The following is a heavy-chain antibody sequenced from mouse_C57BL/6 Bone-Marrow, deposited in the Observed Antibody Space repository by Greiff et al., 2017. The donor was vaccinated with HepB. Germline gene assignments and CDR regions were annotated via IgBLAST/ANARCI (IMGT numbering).Heavy chain of an antibody. CDR3: ARHVYDYDGNYYAMDY. D-gene: IGHD2-4*01. CDR1: GFSLTSYG. V-gene: IGHV2-6-1*01. Sequence: QVQLRESGPGLVAPSQSLSITCTVSGFSLTSYGVHWVRQPPGKGLEWLVVIWSDGSTTYNSALKSRLSISKDNSKSQVFLKMNSLQTDDTAMYYCARHVYDYDGNYYAMDYWGQGTAVTVAS. CDR2: IWSDGST. J-gene: IGHJ4*01.